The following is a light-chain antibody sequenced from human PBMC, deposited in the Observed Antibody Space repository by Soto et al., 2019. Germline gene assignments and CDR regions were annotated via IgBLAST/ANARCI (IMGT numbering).Light chain of an antibody. CDR2: GAS. V-gene: IGKV3-20*01. CDR1: QSVTSRS. J-gene: IGKJ1*01. Sequence: LKLPPGTLALSEGEGATLSCRASQSVTSRSLAWYQQKPGQAPRLLIFGASIRDTGIPDRFSGSGSGTDFTLTISRLESEDFAVYYCQQYGSSPGTFGQR. CDR3: QQYGSSPGT.